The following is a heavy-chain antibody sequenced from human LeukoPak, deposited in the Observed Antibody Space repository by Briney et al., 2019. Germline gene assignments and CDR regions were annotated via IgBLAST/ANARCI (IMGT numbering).Heavy chain of an antibody. Sequence: GGSLRLSCAASGFTLSSYGIHWVGQAPGKGVEGVAVISYYGSNKYYADSVKGRFTISRDNSKNTLYLQMNSLRAEDTAVYYCARDWTDYYFYMDLWGKGTTVTVSS. CDR1: GFTLSSYG. CDR3: ARDWTDYYFYMDL. CDR2: ISYYGSNK. V-gene: IGHV3-30*03. J-gene: IGHJ6*03. D-gene: IGHD3/OR15-3a*01.